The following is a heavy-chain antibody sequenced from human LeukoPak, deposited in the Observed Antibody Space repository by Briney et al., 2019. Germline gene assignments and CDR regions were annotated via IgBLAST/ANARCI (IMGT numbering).Heavy chain of an antibody. CDR1: GFTFSSYG. D-gene: IGHD1-26*01. J-gene: IGHJ4*02. V-gene: IGHV3-30*18. CDR3: AKSSGSYSYYFDY. Sequence: GRSLRLSCAASGFTFSSYGMPWVRRAPGKGLEWVAVISYDGSNKYYADSVKGRFTISRDNSKNTLYLQMNSLRAEDTAVYYCAKSSGSYSYYFDYWGQGTLVTVSS. CDR2: ISYDGSNK.